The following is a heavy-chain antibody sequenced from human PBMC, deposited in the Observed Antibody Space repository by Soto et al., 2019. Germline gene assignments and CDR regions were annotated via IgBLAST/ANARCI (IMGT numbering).Heavy chain of an antibody. CDR3: ARWGYCSSTSCYGAVLSGMDV. CDR1: GGTFSSYS. J-gene: IGHJ6*04. CDR2: ISSSSSYI. V-gene: IGHV3-21*01. Sequence: PGGSLRLSCAASGGTFSSYSMNWVRQAPGKGLEWVSSISSSSSYIYYADSVKGRFTISRDNAKNSLYLQMNSLRAEDTAVYYCARWGYCSSTSCYGAVLSGMDVWGKGTTVTVSS. D-gene: IGHD2-2*01.